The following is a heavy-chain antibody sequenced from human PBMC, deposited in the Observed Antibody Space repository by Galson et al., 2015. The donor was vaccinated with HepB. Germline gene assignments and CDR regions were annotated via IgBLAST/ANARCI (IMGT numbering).Heavy chain of an antibody. J-gene: IGHJ4*02. CDR2: ISYDGSNK. CDR1: GFTFSSYA. D-gene: IGHD5-18*01. CDR3: ARDKTGSVGYSYGWIEYYFDY. V-gene: IGHV3-30-3*01. Sequence: SLRLSCAASGFTFSSYAMHWVRQAPGKGLEWVAVISYDGSNKYYADSVKGRFTISRDNSKNTLYLQMNSLRAEDTAVYYCARDKTGSVGYSYGWIEYYFDYWGQGTLVTVSS.